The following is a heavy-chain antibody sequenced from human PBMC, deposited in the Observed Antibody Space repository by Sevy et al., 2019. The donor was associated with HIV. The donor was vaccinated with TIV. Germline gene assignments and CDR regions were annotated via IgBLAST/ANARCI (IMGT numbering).Heavy chain of an antibody. CDR3: AQETFGRFDS. V-gene: IGHV3-7*01. CDR1: GSSFSAYW. CDR2: IKPDGSDK. J-gene: IGHJ4*02. D-gene: IGHD1-26*01. Sequence: GGSLRLSCAASGSSFSAYWMNWVRQAPGKGLEWVANIKPDGSDKHYVDSAEGRFTISRDNAKNSLYLQMNSLRVEDTAMYYCAQETFGRFDSWGQGTLVTVSS.